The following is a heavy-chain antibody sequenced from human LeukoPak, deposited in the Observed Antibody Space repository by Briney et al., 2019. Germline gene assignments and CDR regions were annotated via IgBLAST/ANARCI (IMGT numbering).Heavy chain of an antibody. CDR2: ISWNSGSI. Sequence: PGGSLRLSCAASGFTFDGYAMHWVRQAPGKGLEWVSGISWNSGSIGYADSVKGRFTISRDNAKNSLYLQMNRRRAEDTALYSCPKDSDSSRPGAFDIWGQGTMVTVSS. CDR1: GFTFDGYA. J-gene: IGHJ3*02. D-gene: IGHD3-22*01. V-gene: IGHV3-9*01. CDR3: PKDSDSSRPGAFDI.